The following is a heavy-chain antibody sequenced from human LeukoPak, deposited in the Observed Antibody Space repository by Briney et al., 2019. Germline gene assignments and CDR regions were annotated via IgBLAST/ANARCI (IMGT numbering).Heavy chain of an antibody. D-gene: IGHD3-22*01. CDR2: ISSNGGST. V-gene: IGHV3-64*01. CDR3: ARIGYDSSGKPTGAFDI. J-gene: IGHJ3*02. Sequence: PGGSLRLSCAASGFTFSSYAMHWVRQAPGKGLEHVSAISSNGGSTYYANSVKGRFTISRDNSKNTLYLQMGSLRAEDMAVYYCARIGYDSSGKPTGAFDIWGQGTMVTVSS. CDR1: GFTFSSYA.